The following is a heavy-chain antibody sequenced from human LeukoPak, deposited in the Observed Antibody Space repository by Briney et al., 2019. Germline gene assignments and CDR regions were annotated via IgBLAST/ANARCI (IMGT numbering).Heavy chain of an antibody. V-gene: IGHV3-23*01. Sequence: GGSLRLSCAASEFSFSSNAMGWVRQAPGKGLEWVSGISGSGGSTYYADSVKGRFTISRDNSKNTLYLQMNSLRAEDTAVYYCARERDTAMVDTYNWFDPWGQGTLVTVSS. CDR2: ISGSGGST. CDR3: ARERDTAMVDTYNWFDP. D-gene: IGHD5-18*01. J-gene: IGHJ5*02. CDR1: EFSFSSNA.